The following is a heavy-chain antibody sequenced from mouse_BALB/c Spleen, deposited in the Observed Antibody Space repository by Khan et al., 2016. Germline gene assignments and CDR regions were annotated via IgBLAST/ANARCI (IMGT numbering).Heavy chain of an antibody. D-gene: IGHD2-4*01. CDR1: GYTFTNYG. CDR3: AGDYDGNNGVAY. CDR2: INTNTGEP. J-gene: IGHJ3*01. V-gene: IGHV9-3*02. Sequence: QIQLVQSGPDLKKPGETVKISCKASGYTFTNYGMNWVKQAPGKGLKWMGWINTNTGEPTYAEEFKGRFAFSLETSATTAYLQINNLKNEEPPTYFCAGDYDGNNGVAYWGQGTLVTVSA.